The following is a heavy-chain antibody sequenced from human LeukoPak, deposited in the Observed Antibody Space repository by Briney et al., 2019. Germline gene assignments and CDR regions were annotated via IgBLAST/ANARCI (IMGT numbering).Heavy chain of an antibody. V-gene: IGHV3-30*02. CDR1: GFSFSTYG. J-gene: IGHJ4*02. CDR3: AKDSNYYDSSGYYY. Sequence: GALRLSCAASGFSFSTYGMHWVRQAPGKGLEWVAFIRYDGSNKFYADSVKGRFTISRDNSKNTLYLQMNSLRAEDTAVYYCAKDSNYYDSSGYYYWGQGTLVTVSS. D-gene: IGHD3-22*01. CDR2: IRYDGSNK.